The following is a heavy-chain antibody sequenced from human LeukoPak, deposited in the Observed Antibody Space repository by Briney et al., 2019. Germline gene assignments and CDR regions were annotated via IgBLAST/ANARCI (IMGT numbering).Heavy chain of an antibody. CDR2: IYYSGST. Sequence: SETLSLTCTVSGGSISSNNYYWGWIRQPPGKGLEWVGSIYYSGSTYYYPSLKSRVTISVDTSKNQFSLRLSSVTAADTAVYYCARHVSTSSCGADCYSGGMDVWGQGTTVTVSS. CDR3: ARHVSTSSCGADCYSGGMDV. J-gene: IGHJ6*02. CDR1: GGSISSNNYY. D-gene: IGHD2-21*02. V-gene: IGHV4-39*01.